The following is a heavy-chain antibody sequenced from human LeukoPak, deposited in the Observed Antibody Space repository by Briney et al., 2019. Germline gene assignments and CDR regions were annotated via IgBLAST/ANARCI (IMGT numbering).Heavy chain of an antibody. D-gene: IGHD3-10*01. CDR3: AIFGVRGVNYGMDV. V-gene: IGHV1-8*01. J-gene: IGHJ6*02. CDR1: GYTFTSYD. Sequence: ASVKVSCKASGYTFTSYDINCVLQATGQELEWMGWMNPNSGNTGYAQKFQGRVTMTRNTSISTAYMELSSLRSEDTAVYYCAIFGVRGVNYGMDVWGQGTTVTVSS. CDR2: MNPNSGNT.